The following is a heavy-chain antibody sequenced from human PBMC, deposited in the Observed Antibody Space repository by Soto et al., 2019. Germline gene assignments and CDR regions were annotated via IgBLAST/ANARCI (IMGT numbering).Heavy chain of an antibody. Sequence: QVQLVQSGAEVKKPGASVKVSCKASGYTFTSYDINWVRQATGQGLEWMGWMNPNSGNTGYAQKFQGRVTMTRNTSISTAYMELSSLRSEDTDVYYCASTPSYCSSTSCHPYYYYMDVWGKGTTVTVSS. CDR3: ASTPSYCSSTSCHPYYYYMDV. V-gene: IGHV1-8*01. CDR1: GYTFTSYD. J-gene: IGHJ6*03. D-gene: IGHD2-2*01. CDR2: MNPNSGNT.